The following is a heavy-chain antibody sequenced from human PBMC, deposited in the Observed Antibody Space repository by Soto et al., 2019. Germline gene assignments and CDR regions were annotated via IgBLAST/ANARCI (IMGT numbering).Heavy chain of an antibody. V-gene: IGHV3-21*01. CDR2: ISSSSSYI. Sequence: GGSLRLSCAASGFTFSSYSMNWVRQAPGKGLEWVSSISSSSSYIYYAESVKGRFTISRDNAKNSLYLQMNGLRAEDTAVYYCARAAENGDHIDYWGQGTLVTVSS. J-gene: IGHJ4*02. CDR3: ARAAENGDHIDY. D-gene: IGHD4-17*01. CDR1: GFTFSSYS.